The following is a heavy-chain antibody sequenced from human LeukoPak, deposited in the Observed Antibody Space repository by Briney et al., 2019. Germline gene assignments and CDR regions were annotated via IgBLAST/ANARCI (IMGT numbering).Heavy chain of an antibody. V-gene: IGHV1-18*01. J-gene: IGHJ3*02. CDR2: ISAYNGNT. Sequence: GASVKVSCKASGYTFTSYGISWVRQAPGQGLEWMGWISAYNGNTNYAQKLQGRVTMTTHTSTSTAYMELRSLRSDDTAVYYCARPNYYDSSGYPGPDAFDIWGQGTMVTVSS. CDR1: GYTFTSYG. CDR3: ARPNYYDSSGYPGPDAFDI. D-gene: IGHD3-22*01.